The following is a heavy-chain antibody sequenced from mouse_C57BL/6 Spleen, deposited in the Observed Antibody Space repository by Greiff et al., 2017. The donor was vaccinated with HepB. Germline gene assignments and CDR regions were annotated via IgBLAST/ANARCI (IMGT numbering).Heavy chain of an antibody. CDR3: AREGYYGSSPFDY. J-gene: IGHJ2*01. CDR1: GFTFSSYA. CDR2: ISDGGSYT. D-gene: IGHD1-1*01. V-gene: IGHV5-4*03. Sequence: DVKLVESGGGLVKPGGSLKLSCAASGFTFSSYAMSWVRQTPEKRLEWVATISDGGSYTYYPDNVKGRFTISRDNAKNNLYLQMGHLKSEDTAMYYCAREGYYGSSPFDYWGQGTTLTVSS.